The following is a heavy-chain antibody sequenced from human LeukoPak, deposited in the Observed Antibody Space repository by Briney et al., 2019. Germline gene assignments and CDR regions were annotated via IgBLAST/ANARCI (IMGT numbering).Heavy chain of an antibody. D-gene: IGHD3-10*01. Sequence: VASVKVSCKASGYTFTSYYMHWVRQAPGQGLEWMGIINPSGGSTSYAQKFQGRVTMTRDTSTSTVYMELSSPRSEDTAVYYCARDREEGSYYYYGMDVWGQGTTVTVSS. CDR1: GYTFTSYY. CDR3: ARDREEGSYYYYGMDV. V-gene: IGHV1-46*01. J-gene: IGHJ6*02. CDR2: INPSGGST.